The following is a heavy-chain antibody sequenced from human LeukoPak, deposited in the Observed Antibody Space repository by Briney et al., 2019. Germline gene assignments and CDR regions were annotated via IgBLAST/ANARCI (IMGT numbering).Heavy chain of an antibody. CDR1: GGSISSGGYS. Sequence: SETLSLTCAVSGGSISSGGYSWSWIRQPPGKGLEWIGYIYYSGSTYYNPSLKSRVTISVDTSKNQFSLKLSSVTATDTAVYYCARVDDRGHYYDSSGPRKLFDYWGQGTLVTVSS. V-gene: IGHV4-30-4*07. D-gene: IGHD3-22*01. J-gene: IGHJ4*02. CDR2: IYYSGST. CDR3: ARVDDRGHYYDSSGPRKLFDY.